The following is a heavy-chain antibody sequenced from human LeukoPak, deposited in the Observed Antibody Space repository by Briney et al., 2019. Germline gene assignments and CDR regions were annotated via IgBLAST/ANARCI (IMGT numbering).Heavy chain of an antibody. D-gene: IGHD3-22*01. J-gene: IGHJ3*02. Sequence: ASVTVSFTGSGYAGTICGISWGRQAPGQGLEWVGWISAYSGDTNYAQKLQGRVTMTTDTSTSTAYMELRSLRSDDTAVYYCARERDYYDSSGYYFTPTDAFDIWGQGTMVTVSS. CDR2: ISAYSGDT. V-gene: IGHV1-18*01. CDR1: GYAGTICG. CDR3: ARERDYYDSSGYYFTPTDAFDI.